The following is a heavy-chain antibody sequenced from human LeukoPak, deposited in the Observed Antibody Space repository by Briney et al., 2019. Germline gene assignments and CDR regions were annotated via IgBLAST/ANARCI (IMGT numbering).Heavy chain of an antibody. J-gene: IGHJ4*02. Sequence: TSETLSFTCVVSGGSISSTTYYWGWIRQPPGKGLEWVGSLSHNGNTYYNPALKSRVTISGDSSKNQFSLQLTSVTAADTAFYYCARDLTTGLAYFDYWGQGALVTVSS. CDR3: ARDLTTGLAYFDY. CDR1: GGSISSTTYY. CDR2: LSHNGNT. V-gene: IGHV4-39*07. D-gene: IGHD1-1*01.